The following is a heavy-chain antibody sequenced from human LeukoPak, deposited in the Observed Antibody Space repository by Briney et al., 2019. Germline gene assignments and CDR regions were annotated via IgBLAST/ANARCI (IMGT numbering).Heavy chain of an antibody. CDR2: ISSSSSYI. D-gene: IGHD2-15*01. J-gene: IGHJ6*02. CDR3: ARDGTGYCSGGSCYTYYYYYYGMDV. V-gene: IGHV3-21*01. CDR1: GFTFSSYS. Sequence: GGSLRLCCAASGFTFSSYSMNWVRQAPGKGLEWVSSISSSSSYIYYADSAKGRFTISRDNAKNSLYLQMNSLRAEDTAVYYCARDGTGYCSGGSCYTYYYYYYGMDVWGQGTTVTVSS.